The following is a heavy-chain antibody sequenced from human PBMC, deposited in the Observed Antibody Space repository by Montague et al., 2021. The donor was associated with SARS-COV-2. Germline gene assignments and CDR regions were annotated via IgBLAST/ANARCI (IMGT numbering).Heavy chain of an antibody. CDR3: ARAPPGYWGFVVVVAAHFDY. Sequence: SETLSLTCTVSGDSISSYYWGWIRQPPGKGLEWIGSIYYSGSTYXXPSLKSRVTISVDTSRNQFSLKLRSVTAAATAVYYCARAPPGYWGFVVVVAAHFDYWGQGTLVTVSS. J-gene: IGHJ4*02. CDR2: IYYSGST. CDR1: GDSISSYY. D-gene: IGHD2-15*01. V-gene: IGHV4-39*07.